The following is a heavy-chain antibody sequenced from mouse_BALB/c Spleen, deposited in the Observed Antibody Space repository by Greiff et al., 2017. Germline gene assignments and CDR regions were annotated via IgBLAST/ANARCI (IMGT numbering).Heavy chain of an antibody. Sequence: EVQLQQSGAELVKPGASVKLSCTASGFNIKDTYMHWVKQRPEQGLEWIGRIDPANGNTKYDPKFQGKATITADTSSNTAYLQLSSLTSEDTAVYYCARQLGPFYAMDYWGQGTSVTVSS. D-gene: IGHD3-1*01. J-gene: IGHJ4*01. CDR1: GFNIKDTY. V-gene: IGHV14-3*02. CDR2: IDPANGNT. CDR3: ARQLGPFYAMDY.